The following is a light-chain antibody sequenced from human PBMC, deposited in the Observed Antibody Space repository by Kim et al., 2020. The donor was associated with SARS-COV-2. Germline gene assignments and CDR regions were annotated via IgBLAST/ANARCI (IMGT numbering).Light chain of an antibody. CDR1: QSVRNN. CDR3: QQYNDWPLIT. J-gene: IGKJ4*01. Sequence: VSPGERVTRSCRASQSVRNNLAWYQQRPGQAPRLLIYGTSTRATDISARFSGSGSGTEFTLTIRSLQSEDLAVYYCQQYNDWPLITFGGGTKLEI. V-gene: IGKV3-15*01. CDR2: GTS.